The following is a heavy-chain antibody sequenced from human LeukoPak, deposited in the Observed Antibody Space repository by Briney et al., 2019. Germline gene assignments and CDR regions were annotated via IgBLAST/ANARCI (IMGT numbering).Heavy chain of an antibody. CDR1: GGSISSYY. D-gene: IGHD3-22*01. V-gene: IGHV4-4*07. CDR2: IYTSGST. J-gene: IGHJ4*02. Sequence: SETLSLTCTVSGGSISSYYWSWIRQPAGKGLEWIGRIYTSGSTNYNPSLKSRVTMSVDTSKNQFSLKLSSVTAADTAVYYCARAPYDSTNTQFAYWGQGTLVTVSS. CDR3: ARAPYDSTNTQFAY.